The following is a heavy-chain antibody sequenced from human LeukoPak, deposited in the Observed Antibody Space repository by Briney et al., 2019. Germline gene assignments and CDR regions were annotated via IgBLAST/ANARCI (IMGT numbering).Heavy chain of an antibody. V-gene: IGHV4-34*01. CDR3: ARDPGKALYGSGYYYYYMDV. Sequence: PSETLSLTCAVYGGSFSGYYWSWIRQPPGKGLEWIGEINHSGSTYYNPSLKSRVTISVDTSKNQFSLKLSSVTAADTAVYYCARDPGKALYGSGYYYYYMDVWGKGTTVTVSS. D-gene: IGHD3-10*01. CDR1: GGSFSGYY. J-gene: IGHJ6*03. CDR2: INHSGST.